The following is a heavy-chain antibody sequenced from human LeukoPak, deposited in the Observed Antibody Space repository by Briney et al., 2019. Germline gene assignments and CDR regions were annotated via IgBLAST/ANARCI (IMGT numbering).Heavy chain of an antibody. D-gene: IGHD3-22*01. V-gene: IGHV4-4*07. J-gene: IGHJ6*02. CDR2: MYVSGTT. Sequence: SETLSLTCTVSGGSMSNSYLTWVRQPPGKGLDWIGRMYVSGTTNYNPSLRSRVTMSIDSSNNQFSLRLGSVTAADTAVYYCARENYYDSSGYSEGMDVRGQGTTVTVS. CDR3: ARENYYDSSGYSEGMDV. CDR1: GGSMSNSY.